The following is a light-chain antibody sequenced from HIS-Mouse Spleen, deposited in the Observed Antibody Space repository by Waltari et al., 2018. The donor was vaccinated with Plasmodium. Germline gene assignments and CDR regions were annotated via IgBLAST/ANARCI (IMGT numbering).Light chain of an antibody. CDR2: EVS. V-gene: IGLV2-14*01. Sequence: QSALPQPASVSGSPGQSIPISCTGTSSDVGGYTYVSWYQQHPGKAPKLMIYEVSNRPSGVSNRFSGSKSGNTASLTISGLQAEDEADYYCSSYTSSSTLVFGTGTKVTVL. CDR1: SSDVGGYTY. CDR3: SSYTSSSTLV. J-gene: IGLJ1*01.